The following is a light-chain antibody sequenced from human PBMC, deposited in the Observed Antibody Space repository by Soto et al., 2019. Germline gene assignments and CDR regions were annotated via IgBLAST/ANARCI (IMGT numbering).Light chain of an antibody. J-gene: IGKJ2*01. CDR1: QSVTNW. Sequence: DIQMTQSPSTLSASVGDRVTITCRASQSVTNWLAWYQQKPGKAPNLLIYDASRLQSGIPSRFSGSGSGTEFTLTISSLQPEDFATYYCQQYNTYPYTFGQGTKLEIK. V-gene: IGKV1-5*01. CDR2: DAS. CDR3: QQYNTYPYT.